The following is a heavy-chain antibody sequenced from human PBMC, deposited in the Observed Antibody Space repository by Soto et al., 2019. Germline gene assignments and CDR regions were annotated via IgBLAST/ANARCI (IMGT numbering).Heavy chain of an antibody. Sequence: QNPGQGLEWMGWISAYNGNTNYAQKHQGRVTMTTGTSTSTAYMELRSLRSDDTVVYYCAREKPGSYYGIDIWGQATSVTVYS. CDR3: AREKPGSYYGIDI. D-gene: IGHD6-25*01. J-gene: IGHJ6*01. V-gene: IGHV1-18*01. CDR2: ISAYNGNT.